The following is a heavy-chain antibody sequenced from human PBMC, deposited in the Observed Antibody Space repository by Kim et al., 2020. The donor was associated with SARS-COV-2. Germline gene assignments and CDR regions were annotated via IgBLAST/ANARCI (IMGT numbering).Heavy chain of an antibody. Sequence: LKSRVTISVDTAKNQFSRKLSSVTAADTAVYYCARHLTGVIVVVSNWFDPWGQGTLVTVSS. CDR3: ARHLTGVIVVVSNWFDP. J-gene: IGHJ5*02. D-gene: IGHD3-22*01. V-gene: IGHV4-39*01.